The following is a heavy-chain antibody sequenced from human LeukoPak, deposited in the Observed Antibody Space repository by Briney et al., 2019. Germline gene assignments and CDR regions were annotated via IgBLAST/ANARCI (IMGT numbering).Heavy chain of an antibody. V-gene: IGHV4-39*01. D-gene: IGHD5-18*01. J-gene: IGHJ5*02. CDR1: GGSISSSSYY. CDR2: IYYSGST. Sequence: SETLSLTCAVSGGSISSSSYYWGWIRQPPGKGLEWIGRIYYSGSTYYNPSLKSRVTISVDTSKNQFSLKLSSVTAADTAVYYCARLVTDQTGLKRGNWFDPWGQGTLVTVSS. CDR3: ARLVTDQTGLKRGNWFDP.